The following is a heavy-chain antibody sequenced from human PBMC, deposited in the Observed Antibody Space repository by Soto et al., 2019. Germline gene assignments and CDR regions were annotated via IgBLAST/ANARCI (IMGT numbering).Heavy chain of an antibody. D-gene: IGHD6-19*01. CDR2: ISYDENET. V-gene: IGHV3-30*18. J-gene: IGHJ4*02. CDR3: AKGSEWLLTSDFDY. Sequence: QVQLVESGGGVVQPGTSLRLSCAASGFAFSDYGVHWVRQAPGKGLEWVALISYDENETYYSDSVKGRFTISRDNANNTLFLNMSSLRTEETVKYYCAKGSEWLLTSDFDYWGQGTLVTVSS. CDR1: GFAFSDYG.